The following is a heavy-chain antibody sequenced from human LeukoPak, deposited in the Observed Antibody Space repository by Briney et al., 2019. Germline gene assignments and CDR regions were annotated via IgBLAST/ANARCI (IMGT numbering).Heavy chain of an antibody. Sequence: PGGSLRLSCAASGFTFSDYYMSWIRQAPGKGLEWVSVIYSGGGTFYSEFVKGRFTISRDYSKNTLYLQMNSLRADDTAVYYCARDSNGPAFWGQGTLVTVSS. CDR3: ARDSNGPAF. CDR2: IYSGGGT. CDR1: GFTFSDYY. D-gene: IGHD6-19*01. V-gene: IGHV3-53*01. J-gene: IGHJ4*02.